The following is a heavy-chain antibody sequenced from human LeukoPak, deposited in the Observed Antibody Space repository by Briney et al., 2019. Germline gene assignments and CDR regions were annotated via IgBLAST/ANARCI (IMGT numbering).Heavy chain of an antibody. CDR1: GLTFSSYW. J-gene: IGHJ4*02. CDR2: VKQDGGEK. Sequence: GGSLRLSCSASGLTFSSYWVTWVRQAPGKGLEWVANVKQDGGEKNYVDSVKGRFTISRDNAKNSLYLQMNSLRVDDTAVYYCARGHRAWSYWGQGTLVTVSS. CDR3: ARGHRAWSY. V-gene: IGHV3-7*01. D-gene: IGHD3-3*01.